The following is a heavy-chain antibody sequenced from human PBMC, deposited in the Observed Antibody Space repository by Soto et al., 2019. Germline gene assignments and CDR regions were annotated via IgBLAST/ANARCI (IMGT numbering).Heavy chain of an antibody. J-gene: IGHJ6*02. Sequence: GGSLRLSCAASGFTFSNAWVNWVRQAPGKGLEWVGRIKSKSDGGTTDYTAPVKGRFTISRDDSKNTLYLQMNSLKSEDTAVYYCTTLGHYYDTSPLDVWGQGTTVTVS. V-gene: IGHV3-15*07. CDR2: IKSKSDGGTT. D-gene: IGHD3-22*01. CDR3: TTLGHYYDTSPLDV. CDR1: GFTFSNAW.